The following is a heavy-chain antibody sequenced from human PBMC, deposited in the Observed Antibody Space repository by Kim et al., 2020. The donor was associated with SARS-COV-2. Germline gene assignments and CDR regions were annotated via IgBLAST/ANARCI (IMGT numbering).Heavy chain of an antibody. CDR1: GGSISSSSYY. CDR2: IYHSGST. CDR3: ARHGNYDFWSGYYRDWYFDL. J-gene: IGHJ2*01. V-gene: IGHV4-39*01. Sequence: SETLSLTCTVSGGSISSSSYYWGWIRQPPGKGLEWIGSIYHSGSTYYNPSLKSRVTISVDTSKNQFSLKLSSVTAADTAVYYCARHGNYDFWSGYYRDWYFDLWGRGTLVTVSS. D-gene: IGHD3-3*01.